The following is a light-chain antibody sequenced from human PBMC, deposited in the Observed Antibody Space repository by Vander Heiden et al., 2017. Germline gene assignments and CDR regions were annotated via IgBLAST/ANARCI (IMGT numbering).Light chain of an antibody. CDR1: QSISSY. CDR2: AAS. Sequence: DIQMTQSPSSLSASVGDRVTITCRASQSISSYLNWYQQKPGKAPKLLIYAASSLQSGVPSRFSGSGSGTDFTLTISSLQPEDFATYYCQQSDSTLGTFGQGTEVEIK. CDR3: QQSDSTLGT. V-gene: IGKV1-39*01. J-gene: IGKJ1*01.